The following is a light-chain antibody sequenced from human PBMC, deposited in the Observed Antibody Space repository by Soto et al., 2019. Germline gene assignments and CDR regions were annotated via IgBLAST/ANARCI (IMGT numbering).Light chain of an antibody. CDR3: CSYTTSNTRQIV. CDR1: SSDVGGYNY. Sequence: HSALTQAASVSGFPGQSSTISCTGTSSDVGGYNYVSWYQQQPGKAPKFMIYDVSNRPSGVSNRFSGSKSGNTASLTISGLQAEDEADYYCCSYTTSNTRQIVFGTGTKVTVL. CDR2: DVS. J-gene: IGLJ1*01. V-gene: IGLV2-14*01.